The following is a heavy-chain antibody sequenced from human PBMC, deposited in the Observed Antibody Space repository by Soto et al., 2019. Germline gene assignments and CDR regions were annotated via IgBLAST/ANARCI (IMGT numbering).Heavy chain of an antibody. Sequence: SVKVSCKASGGTFSSYAISWVRQAPGQGLEWMGGIIPIFGTANYAQKFQGRVTITADESTSTAYMELSSLRSEDTAVYYCARADGARPKYYYYGMDVWGQGTTVTVSS. V-gene: IGHV1-69*13. CDR1: GGTFSSYA. CDR2: IIPIFGTA. J-gene: IGHJ6*02. CDR3: ARADGARPKYYYYGMDV. D-gene: IGHD6-6*01.